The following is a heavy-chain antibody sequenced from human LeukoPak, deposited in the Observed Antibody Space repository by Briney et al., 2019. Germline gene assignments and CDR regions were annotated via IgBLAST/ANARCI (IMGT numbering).Heavy chain of an antibody. D-gene: IGHD4/OR15-4a*01. V-gene: IGHV1-8*03. CDR1: GYTFTNYD. Sequence: GASVKVSCKASGYTFTNYDINWVRQATGQGLEWMGWMNPNSGNTGFAQKFQGRVTLTRDTSISTAYMELSSLTSDDTAVYFCARGVPTDYWGQGTLVTVSS. CDR2: MNPNSGNT. J-gene: IGHJ4*02. CDR3: ARGVPTDY.